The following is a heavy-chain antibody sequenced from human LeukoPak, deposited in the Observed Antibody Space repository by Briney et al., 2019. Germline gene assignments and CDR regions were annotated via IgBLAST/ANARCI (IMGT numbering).Heavy chain of an antibody. CDR1: GFTFSSYA. D-gene: IGHD3-3*01. J-gene: IGHJ4*02. Sequence: GASLRLSCAASGFTFSSYAMSWVRQAPGKGLEWVAAISGSGGSTYYADSVKGRFTISRDNSKNTLYLQMNSLRAEDTAVYYCAKVGADGAFRSGYYNYWGQGTLVTVSS. V-gene: IGHV3-23*01. CDR2: ISGSGGST. CDR3: AKVGADGAFRSGYYNY.